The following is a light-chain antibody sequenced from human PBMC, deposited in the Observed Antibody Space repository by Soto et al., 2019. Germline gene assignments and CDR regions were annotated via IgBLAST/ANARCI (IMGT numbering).Light chain of an antibody. CDR3: QQRNSWPRST. CDR2: GAS. J-gene: IGKJ5*01. CDR1: QGIGDT. Sequence: EVVMRQSPATLAVSPGEGCTLSCRASQGIGDTLAWYQHKPGQAPRLLIYGASTRATGIPARFSGSGSGTDFTLTISSLEPEDFAVYYCQQRNSWPRSTFGQGTRLEIK. V-gene: IGKV3-15*01.